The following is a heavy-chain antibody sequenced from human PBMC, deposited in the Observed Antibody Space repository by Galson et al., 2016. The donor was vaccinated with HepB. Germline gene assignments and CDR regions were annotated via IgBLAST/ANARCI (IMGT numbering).Heavy chain of an antibody. CDR1: GFTFSSYS. J-gene: IGHJ4*02. CDR2: IIGNEGTT. CDR3: AKKGHSTAGYYYFDS. V-gene: IGHV3-23*01. Sequence: SLRLSCAASGFTFSSYSMNWVRQAPGKGLEWVSIIGNEGTTSYADSVKGRFTISRDNSKNTLYPQMTSLRAEDTAVYYCAKKGHSTAGYYYFDSWGRGILVTVSS. D-gene: IGHD2-8*01.